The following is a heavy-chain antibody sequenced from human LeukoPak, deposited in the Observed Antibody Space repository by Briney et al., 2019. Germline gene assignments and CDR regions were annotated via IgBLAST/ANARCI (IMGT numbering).Heavy chain of an antibody. CDR3: ATGRKDYYDSSGHIFDY. CDR2: INPSGGST. J-gene: IGHJ4*02. CDR1: GYTFTSYY. V-gene: IGHV1-46*01. Sequence: VASVKVSCKASGYTFTSYYMHWVRQAPGQGLEWMGKINPSGGSTTYAQKFQGRVTMTRDMSTSTVYMELSSLRSEDTAVYYCATGRKDYYDSSGHIFDYWGQGTLVTVSS. D-gene: IGHD3-22*01.